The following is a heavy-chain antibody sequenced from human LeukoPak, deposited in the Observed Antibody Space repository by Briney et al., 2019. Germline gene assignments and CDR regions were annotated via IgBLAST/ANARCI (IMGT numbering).Heavy chain of an antibody. D-gene: IGHD3-22*01. Sequence: GGSLRLSCAASGFTFSSYAMSWVRQAPGKGLEWVSAISGSGGSTYYADSVKGRFTISRDNSKNTLYLQMNSLRAEDTAVYYCAKGDEIHYYDSSGYYYYWGQGTLATVSS. CDR2: ISGSGGST. V-gene: IGHV3-23*01. CDR1: GFTFSSYA. J-gene: IGHJ4*02. CDR3: AKGDEIHYYDSSGYYYY.